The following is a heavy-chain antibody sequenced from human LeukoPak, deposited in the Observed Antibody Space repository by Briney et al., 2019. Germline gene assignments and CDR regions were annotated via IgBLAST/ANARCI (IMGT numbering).Heavy chain of an antibody. D-gene: IGHD4-17*01. CDR3: VRSKSGTYGWFDP. J-gene: IGHJ5*02. Sequence: PSGTLSLTCTVSVGSIISYFWSWIRQPPGKGLEWIGYIYYSGTTNYNPSLKSRGTISVDTSKNQFSLKVNSVTAADTAVYYCVRSKSGTYGWFDPWGQGTLVTVSS. V-gene: IGHV4-59*01. CDR1: VGSIISYF. CDR2: IYYSGTT.